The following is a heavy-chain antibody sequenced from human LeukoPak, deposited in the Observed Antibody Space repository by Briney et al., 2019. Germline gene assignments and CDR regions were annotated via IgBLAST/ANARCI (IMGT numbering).Heavy chain of an antibody. J-gene: IGHJ6*03. Sequence: ASVKVSCTASGYTFTSYYMHWVRQAPGQGLEWMGIINPSGGSTSYAQKFQGRVTMTRDMSTSTVYMELSSLRSEDTAVYYCARGSPPGSLSYYMDVWGKGTTVTVSS. V-gene: IGHV1-46*01. CDR3: ARGSPPGSLSYYMDV. CDR1: GYTFTSYY. CDR2: INPSGGST. D-gene: IGHD3-10*01.